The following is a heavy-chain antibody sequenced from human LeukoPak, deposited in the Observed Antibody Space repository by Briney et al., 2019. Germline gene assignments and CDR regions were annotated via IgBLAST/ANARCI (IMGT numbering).Heavy chain of an antibody. CDR1: GFSFDGYA. CDR3: TKDSSDYYRFDY. Sequence: GGSLRLSCVASGFSFDGYAMHWVRQAPGKGLEWVSYISRNSGSRGYADSVKGRFTISRDNAKNSLYLRMNSLRAEDTALYYCTKDSSDYYRFDYWGQGTLVTVSS. J-gene: IGHJ4*02. V-gene: IGHV3-9*01. D-gene: IGHD3-22*01. CDR2: ISRNSGSR.